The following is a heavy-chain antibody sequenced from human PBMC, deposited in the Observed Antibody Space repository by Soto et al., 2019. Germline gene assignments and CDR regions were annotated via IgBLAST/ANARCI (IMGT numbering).Heavy chain of an antibody. Sequence: QVQLVQSGAEVRKPGSSVKVSCKTSGGLISKYSFNWVRQAPGQGLEWMGGVLPISGSTDYAQKFQGRLTITADRSTSTFYMELSRLRSDDTANYYCATIRVRGGPLRFEDGGQGMLISVSS. D-gene: IGHD5-12*01. CDR1: GGLISKYS. J-gene: IGHJ4*01. CDR3: ATIRVRGGPLRFED. CDR2: VLPISGST. V-gene: IGHV1-69*06.